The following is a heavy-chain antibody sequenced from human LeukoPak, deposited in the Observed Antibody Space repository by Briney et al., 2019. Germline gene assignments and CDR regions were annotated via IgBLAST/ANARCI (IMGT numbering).Heavy chain of an antibody. CDR1: RFTFSTYW. CDR2: INSDGSST. V-gene: IGHV3-74*01. CDR3: ATYRQVLLPFES. J-gene: IGHJ4*02. D-gene: IGHD2-8*02. Sequence: QSGGSLRLSCAASRFTFSTYWMHWVRQAPGKGLVWVSRINSDGSSTGYADSVRGRFTISRDNSKSTLSLQMNSLRAEDTAIYYCATYRQVLLPFESWGQGTLVTVSS.